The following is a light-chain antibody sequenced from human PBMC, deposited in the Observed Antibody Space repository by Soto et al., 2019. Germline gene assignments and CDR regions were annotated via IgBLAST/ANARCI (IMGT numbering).Light chain of an antibody. Sequence: QSALTQPASVSGSPGQSISISCTGTSSDIGGSKSVSWYQQHQGKAPKLIIYEVSKRLSGISNRFSGSKSANTASLTISGLQADDEADYFCASNTPTWVFGGGTKLTVL. V-gene: IGLV2-14*03. CDR1: SSDIGGSKS. J-gene: IGLJ3*02. CDR2: EVS. CDR3: ASNTPTWV.